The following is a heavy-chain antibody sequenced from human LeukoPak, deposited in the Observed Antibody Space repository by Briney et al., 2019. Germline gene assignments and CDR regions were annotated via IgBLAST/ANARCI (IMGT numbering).Heavy chain of an antibody. Sequence: ASVXVSCKASGYTFTSYGISWVRQAPGQGLEWMGWISAYNGNTNYAQKLQGRVTMTTDTSTSTAYMELRSLRSDDTAVYYCARGGSYYDFWSGYYSRDFDYWGQGTLVTVSS. CDR1: GYTFTSYG. D-gene: IGHD3-3*01. CDR2: ISAYNGNT. V-gene: IGHV1-18*01. CDR3: ARGGSYYDFWSGYYSRDFDY. J-gene: IGHJ4*02.